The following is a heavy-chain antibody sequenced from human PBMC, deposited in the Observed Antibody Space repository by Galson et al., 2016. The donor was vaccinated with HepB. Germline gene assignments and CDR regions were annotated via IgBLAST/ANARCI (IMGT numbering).Heavy chain of an antibody. V-gene: IGHV3-7*01. J-gene: IGHJ4*02. CDR1: GFTFSVYW. CDR3: ARDLQYSDWLLYGYFDY. Sequence: SLRLSCAASGFTFSVYWMSWVRQAPGKGLEWVANIKQEGSEKYYVDSVKGRFTISRDNAKNLVYLQMNSLRAEDTAVYYCARDLQYSDWLLYGYFDYWGQGTLVTVSS. D-gene: IGHD3-9*01. CDR2: IKQEGSEK.